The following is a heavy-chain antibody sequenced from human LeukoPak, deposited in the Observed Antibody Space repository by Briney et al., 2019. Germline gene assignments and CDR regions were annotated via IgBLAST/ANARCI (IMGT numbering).Heavy chain of an antibody. J-gene: IGHJ4*01. CDR1: GFAFSTYG. CDR3: AKKSPGTYYAPPDY. CDR2: TSFDGTNK. Sequence: GTSLRLSCAASGFAFSTYGMHWVRQAPGKGLEWVAVTSFDGTNKNYADSVKGRFTISRDNSKNTLFLQMNSLRAEDTAVYYCAKKSPGTYYAPPDYWGQGTLATVSS. V-gene: IGHV3-30*18. D-gene: IGHD3-10*01.